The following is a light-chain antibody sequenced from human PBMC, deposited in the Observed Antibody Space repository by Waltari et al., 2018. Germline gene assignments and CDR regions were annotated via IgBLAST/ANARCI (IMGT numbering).Light chain of an antibody. J-gene: IGLJ2*01. CDR2: AVS. CDR1: SRDVGGYNY. Sequence: QSALTQPASVSGSPGQSITISCTGTSRDVGGYNYFSWYQQHPGKAPKLWIYAVSKRPSGVSNRFSGSKSGNTASLTSSGLQAEDEADYYCCSYAGTSTVVFGGGTKLTVL. V-gene: IGLV2-23*02. CDR3: CSYAGTSTVV.